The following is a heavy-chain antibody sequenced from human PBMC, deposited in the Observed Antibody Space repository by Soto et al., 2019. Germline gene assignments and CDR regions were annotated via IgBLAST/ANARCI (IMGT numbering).Heavy chain of an antibody. CDR1: GGSISSGGYY. CDR3: ARDPQGDYYGSGTPPKVAGFDP. V-gene: IGHV4-31*03. J-gene: IGHJ5*02. D-gene: IGHD3-10*01. Sequence: SETLSLTCTVSGGSISSGGYYWSWIRQHPGKGLEWIGYIYYSGSTYYNPSLKSRVTISVDTSKNQFSLKLSSVTAADTAVYYCARDPQGDYYGSGTPPKVAGFDPWGQGTLVTVSS. CDR2: IYYSGST.